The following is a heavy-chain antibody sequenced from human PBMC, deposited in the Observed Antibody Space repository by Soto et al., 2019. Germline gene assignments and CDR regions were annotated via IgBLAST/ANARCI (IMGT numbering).Heavy chain of an antibody. CDR2: MNPDSGST. CDR1: GYPFTSYH. D-gene: IGHD6-19*01. Sequence: QVQLVQSGAEVKKPGASVKVSCKPSGYPFTSYHVNWVRQAPGQGLEWMGWMNPDSGSTDYALKFQGRLTMTRNTSMSTAYLELRSLTSEDTAIYYCARGRFISKGYYSGWYIAHWGQGTQLIVSS. J-gene: IGHJ5*02. V-gene: IGHV1-8*01. CDR3: ARGRFISKGYYSGWYIAH.